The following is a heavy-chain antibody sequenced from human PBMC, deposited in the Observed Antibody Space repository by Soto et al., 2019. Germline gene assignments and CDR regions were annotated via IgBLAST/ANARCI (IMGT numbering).Heavy chain of an antibody. Sequence: ASVKVSCKASGYTFTSYAMHWVRQAPGQRLEWMGWINAGNGNTKYSQKFQGRVTITRDTSASTAYMELSSLRSEDTAVYYCARDLAAAGTDNWFDPWGQGTLVTVSS. CDR3: ARDLAAAGTDNWFDP. D-gene: IGHD6-13*01. V-gene: IGHV1-3*01. CDR2: INAGNGNT. CDR1: GYTFTSYA. J-gene: IGHJ5*02.